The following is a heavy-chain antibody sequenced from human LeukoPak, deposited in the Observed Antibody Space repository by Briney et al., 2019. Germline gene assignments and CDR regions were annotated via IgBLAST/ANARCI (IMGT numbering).Heavy chain of an antibody. CDR3: ARLGSGY. V-gene: IGHV4-34*01. D-gene: IGHD3-10*01. CDR2: INHSGST. J-gene: IGHJ4*02. CDR1: GGSFSSYY. Sequence: SETLSLTCAVYGGSFSSYYWSWIRQPPGKGLEWIAEINHSGSTNYNPSLKSRVTISADTSKNQFSLKLSSVTAADTAVYYCARLGSGYWGQGTLVTVSS.